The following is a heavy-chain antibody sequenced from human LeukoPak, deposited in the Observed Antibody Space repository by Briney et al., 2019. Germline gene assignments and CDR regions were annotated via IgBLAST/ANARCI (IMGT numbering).Heavy chain of an antibody. CDR3: AKDPSGDYVGWFDP. D-gene: IGHD4-17*01. CDR2: ISYDGSNK. V-gene: IGHV3-30*04. CDR1: GFTFSSYA. Sequence: GGSLRLSCAASGFTFSSYAMHWVRQAPGKGLEWVAVISYDGSNKYYADSVKGRFTISRDNSKNTLYLQMNSLRAEDTAVYYCAKDPSGDYVGWFDPWGQGTLVTVSS. J-gene: IGHJ5*02.